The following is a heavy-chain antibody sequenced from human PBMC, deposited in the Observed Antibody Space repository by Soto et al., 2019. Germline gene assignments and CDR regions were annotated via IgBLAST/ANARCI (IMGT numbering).Heavy chain of an antibody. CDR2: INAGDGNT. CDR1: GYTFTKYD. J-gene: IGHJ3*01. CDR3: ATLMDRSSGSDT. D-gene: IGHD3-22*01. V-gene: IGHV1-3*01. Sequence: QVQLVQSGAEVRKPGASMKVSCKASGYTFTKYDMYWVRQAPGQRLEWLGWINAGDGNTKYSQKFEGKVSITRDTPASTIYMELSSLRSDDTAVYYCATLMDRSSGSDTWGQGTMVIVSS.